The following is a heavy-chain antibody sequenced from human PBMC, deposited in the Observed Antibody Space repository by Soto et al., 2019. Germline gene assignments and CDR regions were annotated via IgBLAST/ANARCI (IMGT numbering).Heavy chain of an antibody. CDR3: ARQGSYGDQDY. Sequence: EVQLVESGGGLVKPGGSLRLSCAASGFTFSSYSINWVRQAPGKGLEWVSSISSSSSYIYYADSVKGRFTISRDNAKNSLYLQMNSLRAEDTAMYYCARQGSYGDQDYWGQGPLVTVSS. D-gene: IGHD4-17*01. CDR1: GFTFSSYS. J-gene: IGHJ4*02. V-gene: IGHV3-21*01. CDR2: ISSSSSYI.